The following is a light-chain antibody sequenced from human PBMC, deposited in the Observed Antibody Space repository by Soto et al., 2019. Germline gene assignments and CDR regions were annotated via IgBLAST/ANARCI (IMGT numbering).Light chain of an antibody. CDR3: QQYYSSPPT. Sequence: DIVLTQSPDSLAVSLGEMATINCKSSHNMLYSSDNKNYLSWYQQRPGQPPKLLFYWASTRESGVPDRFSGSGSGTHFTLTSASLQAEDVAVYYCQQYYSSPPTFGQGTKVEIK. CDR1: HNMLYSSDNKNY. CDR2: WAS. J-gene: IGKJ1*01. V-gene: IGKV4-1*01.